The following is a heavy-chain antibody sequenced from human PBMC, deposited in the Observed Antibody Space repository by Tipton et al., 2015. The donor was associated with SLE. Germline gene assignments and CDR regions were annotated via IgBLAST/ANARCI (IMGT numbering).Heavy chain of an antibody. CDR2: INHSGST. V-gene: IGHV4-34*01. J-gene: IGHJ6*02. D-gene: IGHD5-18*01. CDR1: GGSFSGYY. Sequence: TLSLTCAVYGGSFSGYYWSWIRQPPGKVLEWIGEINHSGSTNYNPSLKSRVTISVDTSKNQFSLKLSSVTAADTAVYYCAREVRIQDYYYYGMDVWGQGTTVTVSS. CDR3: AREVRIQDYYYYGMDV.